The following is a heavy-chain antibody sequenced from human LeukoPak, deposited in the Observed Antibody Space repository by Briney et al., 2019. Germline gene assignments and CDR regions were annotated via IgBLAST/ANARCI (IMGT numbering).Heavy chain of an antibody. V-gene: IGHV3-30*02. Sequence: GGSLRLSCTASGFTFGDYAMTWVRQAPGKGLEWVAFIRYDGSNKYYADSVKGRFTISRDNSKNTLYLQMNSLRAEDTAVYYCDPSYGGEFDYWGQGTLVTVSS. CDR2: IRYDGSNK. J-gene: IGHJ4*02. CDR1: GFTFGDYA. CDR3: DPSYGGEFDY. D-gene: IGHD4-23*01.